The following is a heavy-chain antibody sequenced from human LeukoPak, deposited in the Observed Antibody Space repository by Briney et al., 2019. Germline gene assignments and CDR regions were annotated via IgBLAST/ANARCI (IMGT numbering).Heavy chain of an antibody. CDR2: IYPGDCDI. J-gene: IGHJ4*02. D-gene: IGHD2-15*01. Sequence: EALQIACNGSGFKFFIYCIGWVRQMPGKGREWRGNIYPGDCDIRYNPSFQGQVTISADKSINTAYLQLSSLKASATAMYYCARREYCSGNRCYIDYWGQGTLVTVSS. CDR3: ARREYCSGNRCYIDY. CDR1: GFKFFIYC. V-gene: IGHV5-51*01.